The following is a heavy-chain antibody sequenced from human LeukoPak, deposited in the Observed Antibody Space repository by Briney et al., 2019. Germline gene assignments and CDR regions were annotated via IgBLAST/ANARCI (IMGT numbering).Heavy chain of an antibody. J-gene: IGHJ6*03. Sequence: SETLSLSCTVSGGSISSSSYYWGWIRQPPGKGLEWIGSIYYSGSTYYNPSLKSRVSISVDKSKKKFSLKLSSVTAADTAVYYCVRFNWELKHYYYYYMDVWGKGTTVTVSS. CDR1: GGSISSSSYY. CDR3: VRFNWELKHYYYYYMDV. V-gene: IGHV4-39*07. D-gene: IGHD4-23*01. CDR2: IYYSGST.